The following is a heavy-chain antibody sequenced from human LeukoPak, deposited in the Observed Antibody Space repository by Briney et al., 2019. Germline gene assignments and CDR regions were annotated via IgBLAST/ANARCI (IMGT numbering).Heavy chain of an antibody. V-gene: IGHV5-51*01. CDR1: GYSFTTYW. J-gene: IGHJ4*02. D-gene: IGHD5-18*01. CDR3: ARQTAMGRSGDY. Sequence: GESMKISCKASGYSFTTYWIGRVRQMPGKGLEWLGISDPSDSDTRYTPSFQGQVTISADKSLTTAYLQWNSLKASDTALYYCARQTAMGRSGDYWGQGTLVTVSS. CDR2: SDPSDSDT.